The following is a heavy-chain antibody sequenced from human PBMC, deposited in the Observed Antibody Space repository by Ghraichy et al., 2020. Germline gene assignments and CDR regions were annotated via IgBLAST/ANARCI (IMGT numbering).Heavy chain of an antibody. J-gene: IGHJ4*02. CDR3: ARGWGRFDY. D-gene: IGHD2-21*02. CDR2: IKYDGSAE. CDR1: GFAYNSYW. V-gene: IGHV3-7*01. Sequence: LSLTRAASGFAYNSYWMNWVRQAPGKGLEWVAYIKYDGSAEYYVDSVKGRFAISRDNAKNSLFLQMNSLRAEDTAVYYCARGWGRFDYWGQGTLVTVSS.